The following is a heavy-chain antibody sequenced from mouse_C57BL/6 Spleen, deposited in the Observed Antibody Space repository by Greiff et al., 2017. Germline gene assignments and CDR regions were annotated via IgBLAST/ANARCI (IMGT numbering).Heavy chain of an antibody. CDR2: IDPSASYT. Sequence: QVQLQQPGAELVMPGASVKLSCKASGYTFTSYWMHWVKQRPGQGLEWIGEIDPSASYTNYNQKFKGKSTLTVDKSSSTAYMQLSSLTSEDSAVYYCARGNFDYWGQGTTLTVSS. V-gene: IGHV1-69*01. CDR3: ARGNFDY. J-gene: IGHJ2*01. CDR1: GYTFTSYW.